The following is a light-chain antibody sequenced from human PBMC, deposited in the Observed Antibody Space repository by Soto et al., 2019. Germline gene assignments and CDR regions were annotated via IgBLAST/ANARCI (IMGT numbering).Light chain of an antibody. J-gene: IGKJ1*01. CDR3: QHYYSSGPEGT. V-gene: IGKV3D-15*01. CDR2: GAL. Sequence: EIVLTQSPVTLSVSPGERATLSCRASQNINSNLAWYQQKPGQAPTLLIYGALTRVMGIPVRFSGSEAGTEFTLTISSLKSEDFAVFFSQHYYSSGPEGTVGQVT. CDR1: QNINSN.